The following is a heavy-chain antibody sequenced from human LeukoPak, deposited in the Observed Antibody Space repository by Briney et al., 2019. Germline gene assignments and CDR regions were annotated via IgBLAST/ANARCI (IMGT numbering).Heavy chain of an antibody. J-gene: IGHJ4*02. CDR2: ISYDGSNK. D-gene: IGHD1-26*01. Sequence: SGGSLRLSCAASGFTFSSYAMHWVRQAPGKGLEWVAVISYDGSNKYYADSVKGRFTISRDNSKNTLYLQMNSLRAEDTAVYYCATPGANWGQGTLVTVSS. V-gene: IGHV3-30-3*01. CDR3: ATPGAN. CDR1: GFTFSSYA.